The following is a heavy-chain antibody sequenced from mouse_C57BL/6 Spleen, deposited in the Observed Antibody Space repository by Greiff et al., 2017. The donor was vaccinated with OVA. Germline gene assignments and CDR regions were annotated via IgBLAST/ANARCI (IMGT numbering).Heavy chain of an antibody. V-gene: IGHV1-69*01. Sequence: VQLQQPGAELVMPGASVKLSCKASGYTFTSYWMHWVKQRPGQGLEWIGEIDPSDSYTNYNQKFKGKSTLTVDKSSSTAYMQLSSLTSEDSAVYYCARSNYYGSYYAMDYWGQGTSVTVSS. CDR3: ARSNYYGSYYAMDY. CDR1: GYTFTSYW. D-gene: IGHD1-2*01. J-gene: IGHJ4*01. CDR2: IDPSDSYT.